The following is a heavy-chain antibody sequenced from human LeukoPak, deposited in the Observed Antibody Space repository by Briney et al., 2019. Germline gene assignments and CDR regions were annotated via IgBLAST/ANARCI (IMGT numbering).Heavy chain of an antibody. V-gene: IGHV4-34*01. D-gene: IGHD2-2*01. CDR1: GGSFSSYY. J-gene: IGHJ5*02. CDR3: ARDGGYCSSTSCYPESYNWFDP. CDR2: INHSGST. Sequence: SETLSLTCTVYGGSFSSYYWSWIRQPPGTGLEWIGEINHSGSTNYNPSLKSRVTISVDTSKNQFSLKLSPVTAADTAVYYCARDGGYCSSTSCYPESYNWFDPWGQGTLVTVSS.